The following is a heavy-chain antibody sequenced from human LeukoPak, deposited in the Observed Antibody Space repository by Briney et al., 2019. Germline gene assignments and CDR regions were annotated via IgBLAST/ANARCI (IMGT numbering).Heavy chain of an antibody. V-gene: IGHV1-2*02. CDR3: ARDPLIEYYDFWSGYYTGFDY. Sequence: ALVKVSCKASGYTFTGYYMHWVRQAPGQGLEWMGWINPDSGGTNYAQKFQGRVTMTRDMSISTAYMELSRLRSDDTAVYYCARDPLIEYYDFWSGYYTGFDYWGQGTLVTVSS. D-gene: IGHD3-3*01. CDR1: GYTFTGYY. CDR2: INPDSGGT. J-gene: IGHJ4*02.